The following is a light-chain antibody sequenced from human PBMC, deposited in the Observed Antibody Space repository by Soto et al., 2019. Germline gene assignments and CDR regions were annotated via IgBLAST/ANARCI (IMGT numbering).Light chain of an antibody. J-gene: IGLJ1*01. CDR2: EVN. CDR3: TSYAGGNNV. CDR1: SSDVGAYNY. Sequence: QCVLTQPPSASGSPGQSVTISCTGTSSDVGAYNYVSWYQQYPGKVPRLMIYEVNKRPSGVPDRFSGSKSGNTASLTVSGLQAEDEADYYCTSYAGGNNVFGTGTKVTVL. V-gene: IGLV2-8*01.